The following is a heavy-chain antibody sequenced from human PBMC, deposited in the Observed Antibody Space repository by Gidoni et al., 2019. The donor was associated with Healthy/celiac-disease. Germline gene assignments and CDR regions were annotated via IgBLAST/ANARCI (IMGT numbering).Heavy chain of an antibody. V-gene: IGHV3-23*01. Sequence: EVQLLESGGGLVQPGGSLRLSCAASGFPFSRYARSWVRQAPGKGLEWVEVISGSGGSTYYADSVKGRFTIARDNSKNTLYLQMNSLRAEDTAVYYCAKNRGYGDYFDYWGQGTLVTVSS. CDR3: AKNRGYGDYFDY. J-gene: IGHJ4*02. CDR2: ISGSGGST. D-gene: IGHD5-12*01. CDR1: GFPFSRYA.